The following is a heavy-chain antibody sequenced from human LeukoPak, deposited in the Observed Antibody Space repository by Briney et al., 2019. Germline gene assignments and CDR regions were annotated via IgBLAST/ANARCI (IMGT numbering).Heavy chain of an antibody. CDR1: GGSIGSYY. J-gene: IGHJ4*02. CDR3: ARSDGYNLNFDY. V-gene: IGHV4-59*08. Sequence: PSETLSLTCTVSGGSIGSYYWSWIRQPPGKGLEWIGYIYYSGSTNYNPSLKSRVTISVDTSKNQFSLKLSSVTAADTAVYYCARSDGYNLNFDYWGQGTLVTVSS. D-gene: IGHD5-24*01. CDR2: IYYSGST.